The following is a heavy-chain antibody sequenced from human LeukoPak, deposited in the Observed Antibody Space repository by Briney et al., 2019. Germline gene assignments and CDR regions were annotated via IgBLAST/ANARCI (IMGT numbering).Heavy chain of an antibody. CDR1: GLTFTTYA. CDR2: ISPDGGVT. J-gene: IGHJ4*02. D-gene: IGHD2-2*01. V-gene: IGHV3-64D*08. Sequence: GGSLRLSCSASGLTFTTYAMFWVRQAAGKGLEYVSAISPDGGVTYYADSVKGRFTISRDNSKDTLYLQMSSLRAGDTAVYYCVTRPPAGRYFAYWGQGTKVTVSS. CDR3: VTRPPAGRYFAY.